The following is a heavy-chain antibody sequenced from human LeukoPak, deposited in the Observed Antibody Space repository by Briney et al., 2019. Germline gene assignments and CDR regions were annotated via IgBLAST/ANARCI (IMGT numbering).Heavy chain of an antibody. CDR1: GFTFSIYW. Sequence: GGSLRLSCAASGFTFSIYWMSWVRQAPGKGLEWVANIKQDGSEKYYVDSVKGRFTISRDNAKNSLYLQMSSLRAEDTAVYYCARDGTAAAASDYWGRGTLVTVSS. CDR2: IKQDGSEK. J-gene: IGHJ4*02. D-gene: IGHD6-13*01. V-gene: IGHV3-7*01. CDR3: ARDGTAAAASDY.